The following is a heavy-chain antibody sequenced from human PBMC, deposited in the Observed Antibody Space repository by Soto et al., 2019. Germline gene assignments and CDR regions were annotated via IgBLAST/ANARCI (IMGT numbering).Heavy chain of an antibody. J-gene: IGHJ5*02. Sequence: PSETLSLTCAVYGGSFSGYYWSWIRQPPGKGLEWIGEINHSGSTNYNPSLKSRVTISVDTSKNQFSLKLSSVTAADTAVYYCARHPRYCSSTSGYGNWFDPWG. CDR3: ARHPRYCSSTSGYGNWFDP. V-gene: IGHV4-34*01. CDR1: GGSFSGYY. D-gene: IGHD2-2*01. CDR2: INHSGST.